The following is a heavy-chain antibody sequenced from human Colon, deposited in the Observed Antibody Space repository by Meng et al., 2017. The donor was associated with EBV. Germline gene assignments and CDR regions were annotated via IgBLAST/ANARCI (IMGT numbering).Heavy chain of an antibody. J-gene: IGHJ4*02. V-gene: IGHV4-34*01. CDR2: LDDSGNI. CDR1: GGPISGFY. Sequence: QVQLQQGGGGVLDPLWTLFLTCSVYGGPISGFYWSWIRQSPGKGLEWIGELDDSGNIIYNPSLKSRVTISGDTSKNQFSLNVSSVTAADTAVYYCARSRWLLLQLWGQGTLVTVSS. D-gene: IGHD3-22*01. CDR3: ARSRWLLLQL.